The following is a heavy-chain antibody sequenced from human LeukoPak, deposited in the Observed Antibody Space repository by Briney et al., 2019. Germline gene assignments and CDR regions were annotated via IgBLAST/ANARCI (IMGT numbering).Heavy chain of an antibody. D-gene: IGHD5-24*01. Sequence: GASVKVSCKPSGYSFTGYDVNWVRQATGQGLEWMGWTNPNSGVTGYAQKFQGRFTITRDTSIKTAYMEPSSLRSEDTAMYYCARGRGGMVDYWGQGTLVTVSS. CDR1: GYSFTGYD. J-gene: IGHJ4*02. CDR3: ARGRGGMVDY. CDR2: TNPNSGVT. V-gene: IGHV1-8*02.